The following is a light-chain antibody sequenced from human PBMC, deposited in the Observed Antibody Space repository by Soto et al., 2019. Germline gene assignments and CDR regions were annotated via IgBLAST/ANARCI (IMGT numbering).Light chain of an antibody. CDR2: DAP. V-gene: IGKV1-5*01. CDR1: QSISSW. J-gene: IGKJ1*01. Sequence: DIRTTQSPSTLSASVGDRVTITCRASQSISSWLAWYQQKPGKAPKLLIYDAPRLESGVPSRFSGSGSGTEFTLTISRLQPDDFATYYCQQAWTFGQGTKADIK. CDR3: QQAWT.